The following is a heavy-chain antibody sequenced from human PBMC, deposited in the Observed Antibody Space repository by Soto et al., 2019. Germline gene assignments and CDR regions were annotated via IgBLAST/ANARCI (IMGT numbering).Heavy chain of an antibody. V-gene: IGHV1-69*12. J-gene: IGHJ4*02. D-gene: IGHD3-16*02. Sequence: QVQLVQSGAEVKKPGSSVKVSCKASGGTFSSYAISWVRQAPGQGLEWMGGIIPIFGTANYAQKFQGRVTITADESTSTAYMELSSLRSEDTAVYYCARGPRDYDYVWGSYRFDYWGQGTLVTVSS. CDR2: IIPIFGTA. CDR1: GGTFSSYA. CDR3: ARGPRDYDYVWGSYRFDY.